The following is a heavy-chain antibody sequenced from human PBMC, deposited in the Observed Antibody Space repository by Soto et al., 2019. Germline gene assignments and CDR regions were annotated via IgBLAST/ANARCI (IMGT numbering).Heavy chain of an antibody. Sequence: EVQLVESGGGLVQPGGSLRVSCAASGFTFSSYWMTWVRQVPGKGLEWVANIKRDGSEKYYVDSVRGRFTVSRDNAQDSLYLQMNSLRAEDTAVYYCARAQLPPECSSACCYVDYWGQGALVTVS. D-gene: IGHD2-2*01. CDR1: GFTFSSYW. V-gene: IGHV3-7*01. CDR2: IKRDGSEK. J-gene: IGHJ4*02. CDR3: ARAQLPPECSSACCYVDY.